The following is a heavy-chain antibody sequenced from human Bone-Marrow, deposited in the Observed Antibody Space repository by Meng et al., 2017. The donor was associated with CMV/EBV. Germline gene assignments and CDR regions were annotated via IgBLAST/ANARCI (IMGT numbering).Heavy chain of an antibody. D-gene: IGHD3-3*01. CDR2: ISAYNGNT. Sequence: ASVKVSCKGSGYTFSDYHIHWVRQAPGQGLEWMGWISAYNGNTNYAQKLQGRVTMTTDTSTSTAYMELRSLRSDDTAVYYCARSGRQYYGMDVWGQGTTVTSP. V-gene: IGHV1-18*04. CDR1: GYTFSDYH. CDR3: ARSGRQYYGMDV. J-gene: IGHJ6*02.